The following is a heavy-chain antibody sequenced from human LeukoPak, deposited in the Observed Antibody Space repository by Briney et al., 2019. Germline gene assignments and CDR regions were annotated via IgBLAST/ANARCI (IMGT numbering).Heavy chain of an antibody. Sequence: GGSLRLSCSASGYTFNDHYMDWFRQAPGKGLEWVGRIRSTANGYATAYAASVKGRFTISRDDSKNTAYLQMDSLKTEDTAVYYCTGNYYGSGSYADFDYWGQGTLVTVS. D-gene: IGHD3-10*01. CDR3: TGNYYGSGSYADFDY. V-gene: IGHV3-73*01. J-gene: IGHJ4*02. CDR1: GYTFNDHY. CDR2: IRSTANGYAT.